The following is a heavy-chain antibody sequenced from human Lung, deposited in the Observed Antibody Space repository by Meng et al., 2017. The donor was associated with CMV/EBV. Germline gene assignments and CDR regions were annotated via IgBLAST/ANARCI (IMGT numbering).Heavy chain of an antibody. V-gene: IGHV4-39*07. J-gene: IGHJ4*02. CDR2: LYDSGST. Sequence: QRPGWGPGLVRPPRSLSLACPVSGGSISSSTYYWAWIRQPPGKGLEWIGSLYDSGSTYYHPSLKSRVTISVDTSKTYFSLKLRSVTAADTAVYYCARDLEYWGQGTLVTVSS. CDR1: GGSISSSTYY. CDR3: ARDLEY. D-gene: IGHD1-1*01.